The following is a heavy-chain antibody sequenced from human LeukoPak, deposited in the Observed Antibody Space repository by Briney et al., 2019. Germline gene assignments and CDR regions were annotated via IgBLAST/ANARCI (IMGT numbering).Heavy chain of an antibody. CDR3: AKAYPHTYFDY. CDR1: GYTFTSYG. J-gene: IGHJ4*02. V-gene: IGHV1-18*01. CDR2: ISAYNGNT. D-gene: IGHD2-2*01. Sequence: ASVKVSCKASGYTFTSYGISWVRQAPGQGLEWMGWISAYNGNTDYAQKLQGRVTMTTDTSTSTAYMELRSLRSDDTAVYYCAKAYPHTYFDYWGQGTLVTVSS.